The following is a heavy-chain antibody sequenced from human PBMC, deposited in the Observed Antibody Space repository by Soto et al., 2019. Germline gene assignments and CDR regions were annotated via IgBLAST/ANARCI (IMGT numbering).Heavy chain of an antibody. CDR3: ARDPGGCSGGSCYSWYFDY. CDR1: GFTFSNYN. D-gene: IGHD2-15*01. CDR2: ISSSSSTI. Sequence: GGSLSLSCAASGFTFSNYNMNWVRQAPGKGLEWVSYISSSSSTIYYADSVKGRFTISRDNAKNSLYLQMNSLRAEDTAVYYCARDPGGCSGGSCYSWYFDYWGQGTLVTVSS. J-gene: IGHJ4*02. V-gene: IGHV3-48*04.